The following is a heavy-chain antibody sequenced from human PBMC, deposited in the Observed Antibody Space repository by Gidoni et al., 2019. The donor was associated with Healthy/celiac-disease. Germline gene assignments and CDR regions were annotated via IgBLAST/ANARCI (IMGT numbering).Heavy chain of an antibody. CDR3: ARGFRSSSWLSGY. CDR1: GFTFSSYW. CDR2: INSDGSST. D-gene: IGHD6-13*01. Sequence: EVQLVQSGGGLVQPGGSLRLSCAASGFTFSSYWMHWVRQAPGTGLVWVSRINSDGSSTSYADSVKGRFTISRDNAKNTLYLQMNSLRAEDTAVYYCARGFRSSSWLSGYCGQGTLVTVSS. J-gene: IGHJ4*02. V-gene: IGHV3-74*01.